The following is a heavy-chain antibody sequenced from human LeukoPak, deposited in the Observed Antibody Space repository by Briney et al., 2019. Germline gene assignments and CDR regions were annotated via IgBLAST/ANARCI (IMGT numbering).Heavy chain of an antibody. J-gene: IGHJ3*02. CDR1: GFTVSSNY. CDR2: IYSGGST. V-gene: IGHV3-66*01. D-gene: IGHD3-22*01. CDR3: ARDISSGYYDAFDI. Sequence: GGSLRLSCAASGFTVSSNYMSWVRQAPGKGLEWVSNIYSGGSTYYADSVKGRFTISRDNSKNTLYLQMNSLRAEDTAVYYCARDISSGYYDAFDIWGQGTMVTVSS.